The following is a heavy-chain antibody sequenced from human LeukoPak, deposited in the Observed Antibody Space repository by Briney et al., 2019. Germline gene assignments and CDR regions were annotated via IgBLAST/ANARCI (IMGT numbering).Heavy chain of an antibody. CDR1: GFTFSSYW. Sequence: GGSLRLSCAASGFTFSSYWMSWVRQAPGKGLEWAASIKQDGTEKYYLDSLEGRFTISRDNAKNSLYLQMNSLRAEDTAVYYCARDHLYYDISGPRFDCWGQGTRVTVSS. J-gene: IGHJ4*02. CDR2: IKQDGTEK. V-gene: IGHV3-7*01. D-gene: IGHD3-9*01. CDR3: ARDHLYYDISGPRFDC.